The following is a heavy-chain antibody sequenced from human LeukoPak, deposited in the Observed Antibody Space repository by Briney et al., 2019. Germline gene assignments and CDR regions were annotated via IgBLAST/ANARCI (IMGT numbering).Heavy chain of an antibody. V-gene: IGHV1-8*02. Sequence: VASVKVSCKASGYTFTSYGISWVRQATGQGLEWMGWMNPNSGNTGYAQKFQGRVTMTRNTSISTAYMELSSLRSEDTAVYYCARGVSIAAAQYGYWGQGTLVTVSS. D-gene: IGHD6-13*01. J-gene: IGHJ4*02. CDR1: GYTFTSYG. CDR2: MNPNSGNT. CDR3: ARGVSIAAAQYGY.